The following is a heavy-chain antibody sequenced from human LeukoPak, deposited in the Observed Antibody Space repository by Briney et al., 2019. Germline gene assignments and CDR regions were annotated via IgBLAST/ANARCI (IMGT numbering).Heavy chain of an antibody. V-gene: IGHV1-3*01. CDR3: ATSIAARPIFPIYGMDV. CDR1: GYTFTSYA. D-gene: IGHD6-6*01. CDR2: INAGNGNT. Sequence: ASVKVSCKASGYTFTSYAMHWVRQAPGQRLEWMGWINAGNGNTKYSQNFQGRVTITRDTSASTAYMELSSLRSEDTAVYYCATSIAARPIFPIYGMDVWGQGTTVTVSS. J-gene: IGHJ6*02.